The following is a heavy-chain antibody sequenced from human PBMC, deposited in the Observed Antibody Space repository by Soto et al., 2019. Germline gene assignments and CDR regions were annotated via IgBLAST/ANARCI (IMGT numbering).Heavy chain of an antibody. CDR2: ISYDGSNK. Sequence: QVQLVESGGGVVQPGRSLRLSCAASGFTFSSYAMHWVRQAPGKGLEWVAVISYDGSNKYYADSVKGRFTISRDNSKNTLYLQMNSLRAEDTAVYYCSGGGVRGVMWAYDYWGQGTLVTVSS. CDR3: SGGGVRGVMWAYDY. D-gene: IGHD3-10*01. CDR1: GFTFSSYA. V-gene: IGHV3-30-3*01. J-gene: IGHJ4*02.